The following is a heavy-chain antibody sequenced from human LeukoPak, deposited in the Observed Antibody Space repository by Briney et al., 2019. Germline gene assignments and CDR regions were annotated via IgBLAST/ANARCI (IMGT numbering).Heavy chain of an antibody. Sequence: SETLSLTCIVSGGSISGYYWSWIRQSPEKGLESIGFIYSTGSTNYNPSLKSRVTISVDTSKNQFSLKLSSVTAADTAVYYCAREVFTGYYSDYWGQGTLVTVSS. CDR1: GGSISGYY. V-gene: IGHV4-59*12. D-gene: IGHD3-9*01. J-gene: IGHJ4*02. CDR2: IYSTGST. CDR3: AREVFTGYYSDY.